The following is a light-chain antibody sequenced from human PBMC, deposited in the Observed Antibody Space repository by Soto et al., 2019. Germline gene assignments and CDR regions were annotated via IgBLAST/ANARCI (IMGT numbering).Light chain of an antibody. CDR3: QQYGNSPLT. CDR1: QSVSSSY. V-gene: IGKV3-20*01. Sequence: EIVLTQSPGTLSLSPGERATLSCRASQSVSSSYLAWYQQKPGQAPRLLIYDASSRATGVPDRFSGSGSGTDFTLTISRMEPEDFAVYYCQQYGNSPLTFGGGTKVELK. CDR2: DAS. J-gene: IGKJ4*01.